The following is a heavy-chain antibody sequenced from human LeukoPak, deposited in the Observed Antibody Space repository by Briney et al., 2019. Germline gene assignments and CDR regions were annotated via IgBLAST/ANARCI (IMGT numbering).Heavy chain of an antibody. J-gene: IGHJ6*02. CDR2: IIPILGIA. Sequence: SVKVSCKASGGTFSSYAISWVRQAPGQGLEWMGRIIPILGIANYAQKFQGRVTITADKSTSTAYMELSSLRSEDTAVYYCATDGIRFLESPYYYYGMDVWGQGTTVTVSS. D-gene: IGHD3-3*01. V-gene: IGHV1-69*04. CDR1: GGTFSSYA. CDR3: ATDGIRFLESPYYYYGMDV.